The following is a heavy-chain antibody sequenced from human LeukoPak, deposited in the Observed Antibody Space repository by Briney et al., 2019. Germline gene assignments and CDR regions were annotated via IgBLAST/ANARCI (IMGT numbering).Heavy chain of an antibody. J-gene: IGHJ4*02. Sequence: NVSGPTLVKPTHTLTLPCTLCELSLSTSGMGVRGVRQPPGKALEWLALIYWDDDKRYSPSLKSRLTITKDTSKNQVVLTMTSMDPVDTATYYCAHSRSLWSTPDYWGQGTLVTVSS. CDR3: AHSRSLWSTPDY. CDR1: ELSLSTSGMG. V-gene: IGHV2-5*02. D-gene: IGHD2-21*01. CDR2: IYWDDDK.